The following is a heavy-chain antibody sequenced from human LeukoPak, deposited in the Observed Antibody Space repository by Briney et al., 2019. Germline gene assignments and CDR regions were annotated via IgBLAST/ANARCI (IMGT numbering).Heavy chain of an antibody. D-gene: IGHD2-2*01. CDR1: GGSISSSSYY. V-gene: IGHV4-39*01. CDR3: ARGLRKPQYCSSTSRYSPAARYYFDY. CDR2: IYYSGST. J-gene: IGHJ4*02. Sequence: PSETLSLTCTVSGGSISSSSYYWGWIRQPPGKGLEWIGSIYYSGSTYYNPSLKSRVTISVDTSKNQFSLKLSSVTAADTAVYYCARGLRKPQYCSSTSRYSPAARYYFDYWGQGTLVTVSS.